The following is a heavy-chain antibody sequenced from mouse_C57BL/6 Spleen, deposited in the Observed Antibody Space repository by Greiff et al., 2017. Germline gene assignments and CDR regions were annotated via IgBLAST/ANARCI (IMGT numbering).Heavy chain of an antibody. CDR3: AYYSSAMDY. CDR1: GYAFSSSW. J-gene: IGHJ4*01. CDR2: IYPGDGDT. V-gene: IGHV1-82*01. Sequence: QLQQSGPEPVKPGASVKISCKASGYAFSSSWMNWVKQRPGKGLEWIGRIYPGDGDTNYNGKFKGKATLTADKFSSTAYMQRSSLTSEDSAVYFCAYYSSAMDYWGQGTSVTVSS. D-gene: IGHD2-5*01.